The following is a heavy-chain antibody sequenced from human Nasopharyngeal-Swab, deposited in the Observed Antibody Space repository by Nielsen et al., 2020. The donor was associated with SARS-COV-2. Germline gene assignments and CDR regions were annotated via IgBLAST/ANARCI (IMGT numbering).Heavy chain of an antibody. CDR3: AKTKGCSGGSCYGLDY. D-gene: IGHD2-15*01. Sequence: GEALKISCAASGFTFSSYAMRWVRQAPGKGLEWVSAISSSGGRTYYADSVKGRFTISRDNSKNTLYLQMSSLRAEDTAVYYCAKTKGCSGGSCYGLDYWGQGTLVTVSP. CDR1: GFTFSSYA. J-gene: IGHJ4*02. CDR2: ISSSGGRT. V-gene: IGHV3-23*01.